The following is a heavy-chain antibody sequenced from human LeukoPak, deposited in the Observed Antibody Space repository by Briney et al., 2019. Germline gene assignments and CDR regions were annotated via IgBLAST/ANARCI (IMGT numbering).Heavy chain of an antibody. Sequence: GESLKISCKGSGYTFTNYWIGWVRQMPGKGLEWMGITYPGDSDTRYSPSFQGQVTISADKSISTAYLQWSSLKASDTAMYYCARLMITFGGVIVNPIDYWGQGTLVTVSS. CDR1: GYTFTNYW. V-gene: IGHV5-51*01. CDR3: ARLMITFGGVIVNPIDY. CDR2: TYPGDSDT. D-gene: IGHD3-16*02. J-gene: IGHJ4*02.